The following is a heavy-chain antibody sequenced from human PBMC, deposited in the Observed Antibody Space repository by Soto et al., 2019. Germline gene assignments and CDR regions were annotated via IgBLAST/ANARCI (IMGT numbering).Heavy chain of an antibody. CDR2: IIPIFGTA. CDR1: GGTFSSYA. Sequence: SVKVSCKASGGTFSSYAISWVRQAPGQGLEWMGGIIPIFGTANYAQKFQGRVTITADESTSTAYMELSSLRSEDTAVYYCARDAHFTMIVPYYFDYWGQGTLVTVPQ. J-gene: IGHJ4*02. V-gene: IGHV1-69*13. CDR3: ARDAHFTMIVPYYFDY. D-gene: IGHD3-22*01.